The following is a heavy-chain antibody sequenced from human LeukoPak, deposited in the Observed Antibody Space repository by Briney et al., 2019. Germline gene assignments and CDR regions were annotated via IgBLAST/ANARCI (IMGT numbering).Heavy chain of an antibody. V-gene: IGHV1-2*02. CDR2: IIPNSGDT. CDR3: ARALGVVPVAP. J-gene: IGHJ5*02. CDR1: GYTFTDNY. D-gene: IGHD2-2*01. Sequence: GASVKVSCRASGYTFTDNYMHWVRQAPGQGLEWVGRIIPNSGDTLYAQKFKGRVTMTRDTSISTAYMELSRLRSDDTAVYYCARALGVVPVAPWGRGTLVTVSS.